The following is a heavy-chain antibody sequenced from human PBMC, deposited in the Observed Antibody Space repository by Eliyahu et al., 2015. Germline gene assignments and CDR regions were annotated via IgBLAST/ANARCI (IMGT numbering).Heavy chain of an antibody. V-gene: IGHV3-23*01. Sequence: EVQLLESGGGLVQPGGSLRLSXAASGFTFSSYAMRWVRQAPGKGLEWVSAISGSGGSTYYADSVKGRFTISRDNSKNTLYLQMNSLRAEDTAVYYCAKGGDSSGYYYFDYWGQGTLVTVSS. CDR2: ISGSGGST. CDR1: GFTFSSYA. J-gene: IGHJ4*02. D-gene: IGHD3-22*01. CDR3: AKGGDSSGYYYFDY.